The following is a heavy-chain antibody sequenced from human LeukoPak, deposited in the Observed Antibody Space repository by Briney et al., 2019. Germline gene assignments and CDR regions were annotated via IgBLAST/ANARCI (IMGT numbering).Heavy chain of an antibody. Sequence: SETLSLTCIVSGDSITSSYWSWIRQPPGKGLEYIGYIFYNGDTNYNPSLKSRVTLSLDMSNNQVPLRLTSVTTADTAVYYCAKTARVPYIWGQGTLVTVSS. D-gene: IGHD2-2*01. J-gene: IGHJ4*02. V-gene: IGHV4-59*01. CDR2: IFYNGDT. CDR1: GDSITSSY. CDR3: AKTARVPYI.